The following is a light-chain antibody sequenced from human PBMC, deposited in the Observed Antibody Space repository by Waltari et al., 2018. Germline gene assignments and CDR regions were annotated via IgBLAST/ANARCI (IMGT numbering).Light chain of an antibody. V-gene: IGKV2-29*01. CDR1: QRPLETGWETS. Sequence: VVTQTPVRLFVAPGQAATIACKSGQRPLETGWETSLSWYFQRPSQPPQLLISEVSTGFAGVPSWFAGSGAGKEFPLNISLVEAEDVGVYYCKQGGPFPSFGGGT. CDR2: EVS. J-gene: IGKJ4*01. CDR3: KQGGPFPS.